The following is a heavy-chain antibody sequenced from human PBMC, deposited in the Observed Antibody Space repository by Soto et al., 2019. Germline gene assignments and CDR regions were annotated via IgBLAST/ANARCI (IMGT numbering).Heavy chain of an antibody. J-gene: IGHJ4*02. V-gene: IGHV3-23*01. CDR3: AKDHGSLSGYDWRTPYYFDY. CDR2: ISGSGGST. Sequence: EVQLLESGGGLVQPGGSLRLSCAASGFIFSNYALSWVRQAPGKGLEWVSGISGSGGSTYYADSVKDRFTISRDTSKNTLYLRMNSLRAEDTAVYYCAKDHGSLSGYDWRTPYYFDYWGQGTLVTVSS. D-gene: IGHD5-12*01. CDR1: GFIFSNYA.